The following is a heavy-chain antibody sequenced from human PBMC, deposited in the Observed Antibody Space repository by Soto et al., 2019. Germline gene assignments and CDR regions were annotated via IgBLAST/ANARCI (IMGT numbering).Heavy chain of an antibody. CDR1: GFTFSNYA. J-gene: IGHJ5*02. Sequence: EVQLLESGGGLVPPGGSLRLSCAASGFTFSNYAMTWVRQAPGKGLEWVSGISGSGSSIYYADSVKGRFTISRDNSKNTLYLQMNSLRAEDTAVYYCAKGGDSSSWKNWFDPWGQGTLVTVSS. D-gene: IGHD6-13*01. CDR3: AKGGDSSSWKNWFDP. CDR2: ISGSGSSI. V-gene: IGHV3-23*01.